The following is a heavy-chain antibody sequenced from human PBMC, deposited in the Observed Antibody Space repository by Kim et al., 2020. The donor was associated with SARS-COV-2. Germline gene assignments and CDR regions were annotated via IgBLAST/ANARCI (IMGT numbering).Heavy chain of an antibody. CDR1: GGSISSYY. D-gene: IGHD2-15*01. CDR3: ARAEDRGRRPYWYFDL. CDR2: IYYSGST. J-gene: IGHJ2*01. V-gene: IGHV4-59*13. Sequence: SETLSLTCTVSGGSISSYYWSWIRQPPGKGLEWIGYIYYSGSTNYNPSLKSRVTISVDTSKNQLSLKLSSVTAADTAVYYCARAEDRGRRPYWYFDLWGRGTLVTVSS.